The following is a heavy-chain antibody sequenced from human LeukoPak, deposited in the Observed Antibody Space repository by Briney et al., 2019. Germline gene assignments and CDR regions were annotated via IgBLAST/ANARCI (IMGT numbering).Heavy chain of an antibody. CDR1: GYTFTGYY. CDR3: AKNLVVVVAAPRHFDY. CDR2: INANSGGT. J-gene: IGHJ4*02. D-gene: IGHD2-15*01. Sequence: ATVKVSCKASGYTFTGYYMHWVRQAPGQGLEWMGWINANSGGTNYAQKFQGRVTMTRDTSISTAYMELSRLRSGDTAVYYCAKNLVVVVAAPRHFDYWGQGTLVTVSS. V-gene: IGHV1-2*02.